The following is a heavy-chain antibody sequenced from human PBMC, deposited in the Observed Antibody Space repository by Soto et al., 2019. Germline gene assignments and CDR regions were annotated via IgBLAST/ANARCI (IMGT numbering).Heavy chain of an antibody. CDR1: GGTFSSYT. J-gene: IGHJ6*02. CDR2: IIPILGIA. Sequence: GASVKVSCKASGGTFSSYTISWVRQAPGQGLEWMGRIIPILGIANYAQKFQGRVTITADKSTSTAYMELSSLRSEDTAVYYCARDLKYYYDSSGYSYYYYGMDVWGQGTTVTVS. V-gene: IGHV1-69*04. D-gene: IGHD3-22*01. CDR3: ARDLKYYYDSSGYSYYYYGMDV.